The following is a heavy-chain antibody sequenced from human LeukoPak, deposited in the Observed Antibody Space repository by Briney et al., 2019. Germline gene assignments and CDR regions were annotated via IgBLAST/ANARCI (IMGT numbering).Heavy chain of an antibody. Sequence: SVKVSCKASGGTFSSYAISWVRQAPGQGVEWMGGIIPIFGTANYAQKFQGRVTITTDESTSTAYMELSSLRSEDTAVYYCARVQYCSSTSCFRWFDPWGQGTLVTVSS. CDR2: IIPIFGTA. CDR1: GGTFSSYA. D-gene: IGHD2-2*01. V-gene: IGHV1-69*05. J-gene: IGHJ5*02. CDR3: ARVQYCSSTSCFRWFDP.